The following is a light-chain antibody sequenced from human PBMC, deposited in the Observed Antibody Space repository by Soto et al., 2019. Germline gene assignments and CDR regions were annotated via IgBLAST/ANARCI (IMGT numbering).Light chain of an antibody. J-gene: IGKJ4*01. V-gene: IGKV3-20*01. CDR1: QSVSSSY. Sequence: EIVLTQSPGTLSLSPGERATLSCRASQSVSSSYLAWYQQKPGQPPRLLIYGASSRATGIPDRFSGSGSGTDFTLTITRLEPEDVVLYYCQHYRTSFGGGTKVEIK. CDR3: QHYRTS. CDR2: GAS.